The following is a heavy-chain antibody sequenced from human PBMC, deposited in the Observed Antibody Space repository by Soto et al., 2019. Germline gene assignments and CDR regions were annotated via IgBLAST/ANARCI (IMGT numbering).Heavy chain of an antibody. Sequence: SVKVSCKASGGTFNSYIVNWVRQAPGQGLEWMGGIMPAFGTAKYAQKFQDRVTITADKSTSTAYMELRGLKSEDTAVYYCARGLDQPPVGLYFDNWGQGTLVTVSS. CDR1: GGTFNSYI. J-gene: IGHJ4*02. CDR3: ARGLDQPPVGLYFDN. V-gene: IGHV1-69*06. D-gene: IGHD1-26*01. CDR2: IMPAFGTA.